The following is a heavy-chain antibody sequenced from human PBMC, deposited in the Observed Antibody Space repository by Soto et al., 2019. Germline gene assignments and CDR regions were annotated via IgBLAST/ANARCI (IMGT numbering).Heavy chain of an antibody. V-gene: IGHV3-21*06. CDR1: GFTFSSYS. J-gene: IGHJ2*01. CDR3: ARDGGRRGGGYFDL. CDR2: ISSSSSNI. Sequence: EVQLVESGGGLVKPGGSLRLSCAASGFTFSSYSMNWVRQAPGKGLEWVSSISSSSSNIYYADAVKGRFTMSRDNAKNLVFLERNGLRAEDTAVYYWARDGGRRGGGYFDLWGRGTLVTVSS. D-gene: IGHD3-16*01.